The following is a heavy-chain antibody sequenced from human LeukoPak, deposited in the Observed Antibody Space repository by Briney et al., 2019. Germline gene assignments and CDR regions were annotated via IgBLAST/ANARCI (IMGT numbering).Heavy chain of an antibody. CDR1: GCSLGTTGVG. Sequence: SGPTLVNPTQTLTLTCTFSGCSLGTTGVGVGWIRQPLGNALEWLSLIYWNDDKRYSPSLKSRLTITKDTSKNQVVLTMTNMDPVYTATYYCALGAYDFWSGYRFDPWGQGTLVTVSS. CDR2: IYWNDDK. D-gene: IGHD3-3*01. V-gene: IGHV2-5*01. J-gene: IGHJ5*02. CDR3: ALGAYDFWSGYRFDP.